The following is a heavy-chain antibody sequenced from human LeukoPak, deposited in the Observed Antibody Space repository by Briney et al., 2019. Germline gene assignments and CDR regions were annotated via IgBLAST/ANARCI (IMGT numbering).Heavy chain of an antibody. Sequence: SSEILSLTCTVSGGSISSGDYYWSWIRQPPGKGLEWIGYIYYSGSTYYNPSLKSRVTISVDTSKNQFSLKLSSVTAADTAVYYCARAALLRSWFDPWGQGTLVTVSS. D-gene: IGHD4-17*01. J-gene: IGHJ5*02. CDR2: IYYSGST. CDR3: ARAALLRSWFDP. V-gene: IGHV4-30-4*01. CDR1: GGSISSGDYY.